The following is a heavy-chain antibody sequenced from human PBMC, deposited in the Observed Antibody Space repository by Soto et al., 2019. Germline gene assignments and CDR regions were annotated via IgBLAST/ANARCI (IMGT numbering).Heavy chain of an antibody. D-gene: IGHD5-18*01. J-gene: IGHJ4*02. Sequence: GASVKVSCKASGYTFTSYYMHWVRQAPGQGLKWMGIINPSGGSTSYAQKFQGRVTMTRDTSTSTVYMELSSLRSEDTAVYYCAREVRLRQVDTAMVPRSRHFDYWGQGTLVTVSS. CDR1: GYTFTSYY. V-gene: IGHV1-46*01. CDR2: INPSGGST. CDR3: AREVRLRQVDTAMVPRSRHFDY.